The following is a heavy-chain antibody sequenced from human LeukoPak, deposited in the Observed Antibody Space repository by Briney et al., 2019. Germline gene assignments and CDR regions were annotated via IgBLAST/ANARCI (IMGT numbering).Heavy chain of an antibody. V-gene: IGHV1-46*01. D-gene: IGHD3-3*01. CDR1: GYTFTGYY. J-gene: IGHJ4*02. CDR3: ARQEPPYYDFWSGYHTHLDY. Sequence: ASVKVSCKASGYTFTGYYMHWVRQAPGQGLEWMGIINPSGGSTSYAQKFQGRVTMTRDTSTSTVYMELSSLRSEDTTVYYCARQEPPYYDFWSGYHTHLDYWGQGTLVTVSS. CDR2: INPSGGST.